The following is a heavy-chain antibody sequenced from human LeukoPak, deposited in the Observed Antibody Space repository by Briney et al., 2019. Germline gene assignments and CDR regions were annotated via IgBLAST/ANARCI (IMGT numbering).Heavy chain of an antibody. CDR2: IKQDGSEK. J-gene: IGHJ4*02. D-gene: IGHD3-3*01. Sequence: GGSLRLSCAASGFTFSSYWMSWVRQAPGKGLEWVANIKQDGSEKYYVDSVKGRFTISRDNAKNSLYLQMNSLRAEDTAVYYCARDVIDFWSGYYDYWGREPWSPSPQ. V-gene: IGHV3-7*01. CDR3: ARDVIDFWSGYYDY. CDR1: GFTFSSYW.